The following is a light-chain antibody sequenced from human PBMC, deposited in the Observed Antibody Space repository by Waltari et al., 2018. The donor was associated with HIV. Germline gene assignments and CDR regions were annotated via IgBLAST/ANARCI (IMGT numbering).Light chain of an antibody. CDR3: QSYDSSLSALYV. CDR2: ANS. CDR1: SSNIGSGYD. Sequence: QSVLTQPPSVSGAPGQRVTISCTGNSSNIGSGYDVPWYQHLPGTAPKLLIYANSNRPSGVPERFSGSKSDTSASLAITGLQAEDEADYYCQSYDSSLSALYVFGTGTKVTVL. J-gene: IGLJ1*01. V-gene: IGLV1-40*01.